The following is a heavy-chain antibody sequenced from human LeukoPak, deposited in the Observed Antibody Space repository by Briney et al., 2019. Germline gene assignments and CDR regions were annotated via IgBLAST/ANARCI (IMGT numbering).Heavy chain of an antibody. CDR3: ARLRGLVYYFDY. V-gene: IGHV4-39*01. CDR1: GGSISSSSYY. CDR2: IYYSGST. D-gene: IGHD2-8*01. Sequence: SETLSLTCTVSGGSISSSSYYWRWIRQPPGKGLEWIGSIYYSGSTYYNPSLKSRVTISVDTSKNQFSLKLSSVTAADTAVYYCARLRGLVYYFDYWGQGTLVTVSS. J-gene: IGHJ4*02.